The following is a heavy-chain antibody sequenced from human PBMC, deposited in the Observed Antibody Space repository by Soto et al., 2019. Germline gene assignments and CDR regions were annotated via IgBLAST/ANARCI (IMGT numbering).Heavy chain of an antibody. CDR3: ARAAYDYGDYGQYYYYYGMDV. V-gene: IGHV4-39*01. D-gene: IGHD4-17*01. Sequence: PSETLSLTCTVSGGSISSSSYYWGWIRQPPGKGLEWIGSIYYSGYTYYNPSLKSRVTISVDTSKNQFSPKLSSVTAADTAVYYCARAAYDYGDYGQYYYYYGMDVWGQGTTVTVSS. CDR2: IYYSGYT. J-gene: IGHJ6*02. CDR1: GGSISSSSYY.